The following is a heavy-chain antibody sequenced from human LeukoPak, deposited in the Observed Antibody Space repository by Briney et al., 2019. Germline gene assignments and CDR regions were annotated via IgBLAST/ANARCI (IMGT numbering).Heavy chain of an antibody. Sequence: ASVKVSCKASGYTFTSYGISWVRQAPGQGLEWMGWISTYNGKTNYAQKFQGRVTMTRDTSISTAYMELSRLRSDDTAVYYCAREDWYFVVVPAAIGRQKYNWFDPWGQGTLVTVSS. J-gene: IGHJ5*02. CDR2: ISTYNGKT. D-gene: IGHD2-2*02. CDR1: GYTFTSYG. V-gene: IGHV1-18*04. CDR3: AREDWYFVVVPAAIGRQKYNWFDP.